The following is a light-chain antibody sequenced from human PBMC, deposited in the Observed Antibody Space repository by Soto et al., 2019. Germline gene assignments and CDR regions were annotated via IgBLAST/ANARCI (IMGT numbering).Light chain of an antibody. CDR1: QSVSSSY. CDR2: GAS. V-gene: IGKV3-20*01. Sequence: EIVLTQSPGTLSLSPGERATLSCRASQSVSSSYLAWYQQKPGQAPRLLIYGASSRATGIPDRFSGSGSGTDFILHISRLEPEDFAVYYCQQYGSSPVTFGQGTKVEIK. J-gene: IGKJ1*01. CDR3: QQYGSSPVT.